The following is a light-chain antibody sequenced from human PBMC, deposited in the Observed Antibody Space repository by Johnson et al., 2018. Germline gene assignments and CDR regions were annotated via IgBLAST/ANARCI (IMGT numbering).Light chain of an antibody. Sequence: QSVLTQPPSVSAAPGQKVTISCSGSSSNIGNNYVSWYQQLPGTAPKLLIYENNKRPSGIPDRFSGSKSGTSATLGITGLQTGDEADYYCGTWDSRLSAGNVFGTGTKVPVL. V-gene: IGLV1-51*02. CDR2: ENN. CDR1: SSNIGNNY. J-gene: IGLJ1*01. CDR3: GTWDSRLSAGNV.